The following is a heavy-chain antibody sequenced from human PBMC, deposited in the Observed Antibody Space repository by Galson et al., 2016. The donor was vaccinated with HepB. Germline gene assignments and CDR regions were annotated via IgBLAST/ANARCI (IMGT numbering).Heavy chain of an antibody. CDR1: GGPISNFS. D-gene: IGHD3-22*01. Sequence: SETLSLTCIVSGGPISNFSWGWIRQPPGKGLEYIGYIYYSGSTNYNPSLKTRVTISVDTSKNQFSLNLNSVTAADTAVYYCARMPNYYDYGGYLVFDYWGQGILVTVSS. CDR3: ARMPNYYDYGGYLVFDY. J-gene: IGHJ4*02. V-gene: IGHV4-59*01. CDR2: IYYSGST.